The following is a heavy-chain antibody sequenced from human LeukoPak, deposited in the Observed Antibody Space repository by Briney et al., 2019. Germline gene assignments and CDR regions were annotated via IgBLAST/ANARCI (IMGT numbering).Heavy chain of an antibody. CDR1: GYAFTSYG. D-gene: IGHD6-19*01. CDR2: ISAYNGNT. J-gene: IGHJ4*02. Sequence: ASVKVSCKASGYAFTSYGISWVRQAPGQGLEWTGWISAYNGNTNYAQKLQGRVTMTTDTSTSTAYMELRSLRSDDTAVYYCARDARIAVSYYFDYWGQGTLVTVSS. V-gene: IGHV1-18*01. CDR3: ARDARIAVSYYFDY.